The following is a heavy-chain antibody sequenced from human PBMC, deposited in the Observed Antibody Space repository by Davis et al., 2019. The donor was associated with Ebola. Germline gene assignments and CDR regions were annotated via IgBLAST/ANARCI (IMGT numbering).Heavy chain of an antibody. D-gene: IGHD6-13*01. Sequence: ASVKVSCKASGYTFTGYYMHWVRQAPGQGLEWMGWINPNSGGTNYAQKFQGRVTMTRDTSISTAYMELSRLRSDDTAVYYCAKGLGAAAGTWYFDYWGQGTLVTVSS. V-gene: IGHV1-2*02. CDR2: INPNSGGT. J-gene: IGHJ4*02. CDR3: AKGLGAAAGTWYFDY. CDR1: GYTFTGYY.